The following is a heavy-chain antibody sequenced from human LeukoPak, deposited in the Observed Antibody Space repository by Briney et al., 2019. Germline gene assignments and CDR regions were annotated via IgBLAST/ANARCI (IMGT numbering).Heavy chain of an antibody. CDR3: ARDFRDYRDYVAYFDS. CDR1: GFTFSTYT. J-gene: IGHJ4*02. V-gene: IGHV3-30*04. D-gene: IGHD4-17*01. Sequence: GSLRLSCAASGFTFSTYTMHWVRQAPGKGLEWVAVILYDGSSQYYTDSVKGRFTISRDNSRNTLYLQMNSLEVEDTAAYYCARDFRDYRDYVAYFDSWGQGTLVTVSS. CDR2: ILYDGSSQ.